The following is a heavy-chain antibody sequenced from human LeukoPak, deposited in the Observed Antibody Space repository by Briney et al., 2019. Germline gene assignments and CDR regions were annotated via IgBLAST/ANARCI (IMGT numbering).Heavy chain of an antibody. CDR3: ARDLYDSSGYIDAVFDP. CDR2: ISSSSSYI. CDR1: GFTFRNYS. D-gene: IGHD3-22*01. Sequence: GSPRLSCAASGFTFRNYSMNWVRQAPGKGLEWLSSISSSSSYIYYADSVKGRFTISRDNAKNSLYLQMNSLRAEDTAVYYCARDLYDSSGYIDAVFDPWGQGTLVTVSS. J-gene: IGHJ5*02. V-gene: IGHV3-21*01.